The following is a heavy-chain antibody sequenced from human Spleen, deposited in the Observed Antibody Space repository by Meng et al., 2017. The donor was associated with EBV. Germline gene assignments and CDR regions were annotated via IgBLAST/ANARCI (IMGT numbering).Heavy chain of an antibody. CDR3: ARGRSGRSHKWFRGVYFDY. CDR2: INHSGST. J-gene: IGHJ4*02. CDR1: GGSFSDYY. D-gene: IGHD3-22*01. V-gene: IGHV4-34*01. Sequence: QVQLQQWGAGLLKPSXXLSFTXXVYGGSFSDYYWSWIRQSPGKGLEWVGEINHSGSTNYNPSLESRVTISVDTSKNQFSLILSSVTAADTTVYYCARGRSGRSHKWFRGVYFDYWGQGTLCNVSS.